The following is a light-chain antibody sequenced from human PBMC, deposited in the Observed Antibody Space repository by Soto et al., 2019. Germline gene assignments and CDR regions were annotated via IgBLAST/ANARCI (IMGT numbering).Light chain of an antibody. J-gene: IGKJ1*01. CDR2: KAS. CDR1: QTISSW. V-gene: IGKV1-5*03. CDR3: QQYNSYSPET. Sequence: DIQMTQSPSTLSGSVGDRVTITCRASQTISSWLAWYQQKPGKATKLLIYKASTLKSGVPSRFSGSGSGTEFTLTISSLQPDDFATYYCQQYNSYSPETFGQGTRWIS.